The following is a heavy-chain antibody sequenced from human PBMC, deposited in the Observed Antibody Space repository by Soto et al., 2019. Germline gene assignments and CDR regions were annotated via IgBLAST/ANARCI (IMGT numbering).Heavy chain of an antibody. J-gene: IGHJ4*02. V-gene: IGHV3-74*01. Sequence: EVQLVESGGGLVQPGGSLRLSCAASGFTFSSYWMHWVRQAPGKGLVWVSRINSDGSSTSYADSVKGRFTISRDNPKNTLYLQMNSLRAEDTAVYYCARIYCSCGSCYDGFVYWGQGTLVTVSS. CDR3: ARIYCSCGSCYDGFVY. D-gene: IGHD2-15*01. CDR1: GFTFSSYW. CDR2: INSDGSST.